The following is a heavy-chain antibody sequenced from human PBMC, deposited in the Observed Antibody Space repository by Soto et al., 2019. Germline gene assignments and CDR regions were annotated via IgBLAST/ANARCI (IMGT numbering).Heavy chain of an antibody. V-gene: IGHV3-23*01. CDR2: ISGSGGST. CDR1: GLTFSSYA. CDR3: AKALLTPVYSSSWYYSGGGYYGMDV. Sequence: PGGSLRLSCAASGLTFSSYAMSWVRQAPGEGLEWVSAISGSGGSTYYADSVKGRFTISRDNSKNTLYLQMNSLRAKDTAVYYCAKALLTPVYSSSWYYSGGGYYGMDVWGQGTTVTVSS. J-gene: IGHJ6*02. D-gene: IGHD6-13*01.